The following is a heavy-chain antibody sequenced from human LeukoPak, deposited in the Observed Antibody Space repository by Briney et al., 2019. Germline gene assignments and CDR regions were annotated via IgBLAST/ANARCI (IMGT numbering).Heavy chain of an antibody. CDR1: GYTFTSYD. J-gene: IGHJ4*02. CDR2: MNPNSGNT. D-gene: IGHD5-24*01. CDR3: ARDGYNYGYFDY. V-gene: IGHV1-8*03. Sequence: ASVKVSCKAPGYTFTSYDINWVRQATGQGLEWMGRMNPNSGNTGYPQKFQGRVTITRDTSISTAYMELSSLRFEDTAVYYCARDGYNYGYFDYWGQGTLVTVSS.